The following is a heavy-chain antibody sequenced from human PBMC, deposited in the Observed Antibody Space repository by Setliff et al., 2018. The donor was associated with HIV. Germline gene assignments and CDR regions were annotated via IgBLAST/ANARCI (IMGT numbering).Heavy chain of an antibody. CDR2: IDNDGRDT. CDR3: AKDGHDQDHYYHMDV. J-gene: IGHJ6*03. Sequence: PGGSLRLSCAGSGFTFRDYWMHWVRQTPGKGLVWVARIDNDGRDTDYADFVGGRFTISRDNTKNTLYLQMNSLRAEDTAVYYCAKDGHDQDHYYHMDVWGKGTTVTVSS. V-gene: IGHV3-74*01. D-gene: IGHD1-1*01. CDR1: GFTFRDYW.